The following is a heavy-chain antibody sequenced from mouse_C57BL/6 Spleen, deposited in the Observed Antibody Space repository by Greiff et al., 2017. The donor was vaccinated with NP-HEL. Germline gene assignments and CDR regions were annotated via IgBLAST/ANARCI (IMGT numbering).Heavy chain of an antibody. CDR2: ISNLAYSI. CDR1: GFTFSDYG. CDR3: ARQCNYYGSSYAMDY. J-gene: IGHJ4*01. D-gene: IGHD1-1*01. Sequence: EVQVVESGGGLVQPGGSLKLSCAASGFTFSDYGMAWVRQAPRKGPEWVAFISNLAYSIYYAATVTGRFTISRENAKNPLYLEMSRLRSEDTAMYYGARQCNYYGSSYAMDYWGQGTSVTVSS. V-gene: IGHV5-15*01.